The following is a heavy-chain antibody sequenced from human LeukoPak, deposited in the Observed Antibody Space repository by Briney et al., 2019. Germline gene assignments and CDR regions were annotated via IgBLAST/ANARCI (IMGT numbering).Heavy chain of an antibody. CDR1: GFTLGNYN. Sequence: GWSLRLSSAASGFTLGNYNMNWVRQAPEKGLEWVSSISSSSTYIYYADSVKGRFTISRDNVKNSLYLQINSLRAEDTALYYCARNPPGAYYDSSGHYPAPFDYWGQGTLVTVSS. D-gene: IGHD3-22*01. CDR3: ARNPPGAYYDSSGHYPAPFDY. CDR2: ISSSSTYI. J-gene: IGHJ4*02. V-gene: IGHV3-21*01.